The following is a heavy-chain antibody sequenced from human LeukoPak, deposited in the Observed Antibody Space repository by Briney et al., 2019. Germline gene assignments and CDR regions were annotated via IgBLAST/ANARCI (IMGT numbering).Heavy chain of an antibody. D-gene: IGHD2-15*01. CDR3: AREYCSGGSCYYPFDP. Sequence: SVKVSCKASGGTFSSYTISWVRQAPGQGLEWMGRIIPILGIANYAQKFQGRVTITADKSTSTAYMELSSLRSEDTAVYYCAREYCSGGSCYYPFDPWGQGTLVTVSS. CDR2: IIPILGIA. V-gene: IGHV1-69*02. CDR1: GGTFSSYT. J-gene: IGHJ5*02.